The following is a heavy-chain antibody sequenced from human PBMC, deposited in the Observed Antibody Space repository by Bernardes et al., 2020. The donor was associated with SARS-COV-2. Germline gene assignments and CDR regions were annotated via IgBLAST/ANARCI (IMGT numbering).Heavy chain of an antibody. J-gene: IGHJ4*02. CDR3: ATTPQYDQTRVFDH. V-gene: IGHV3-30*03. CDR1: GFVFNRFG. Sequence: GGSLRLSCAASGFVFNRFGMHWVRQAPGKGLEWVAVISYDGDEKYYGDSVKGRFTISRDNSKNTPHLQMNSLRAEDTAVYYCATTPQYDQTRVFDHWGQGTLVTVSS. D-gene: IGHD1-1*01. CDR2: ISYDGDEK.